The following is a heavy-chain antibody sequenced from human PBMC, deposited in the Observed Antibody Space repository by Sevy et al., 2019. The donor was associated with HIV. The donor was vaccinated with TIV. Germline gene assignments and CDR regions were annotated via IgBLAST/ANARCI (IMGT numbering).Heavy chain of an antibody. CDR2: IYYSGST. CDR3: ARGRWLQLRRHYGMDV. D-gene: IGHD5-12*01. J-gene: IGHJ6*02. CDR1: GGSISSYY. Sequence: SETLSLTCTVSGGSISSYYWSWIRQPPGKGLEWIGYIYYSGSTNYNPSLKSLVTISVDTSKNQFSLNLSSVTAADTAVYYCARGRWLQLRRHYGMDVWGQGTTVTVSS. V-gene: IGHV4-59*01.